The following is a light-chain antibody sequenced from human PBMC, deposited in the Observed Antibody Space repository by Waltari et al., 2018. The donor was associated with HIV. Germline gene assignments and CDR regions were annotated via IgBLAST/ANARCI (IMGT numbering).Light chain of an antibody. CDR2: SAS. V-gene: IGKV3-15*01. CDR1: QSVGSN. Sequence: EIVMTQSPATLSVSPGERVTLSCRASQSVGSNLAWYQQKPGRAPSLLVYSASTRATGIPARCNGSGSGAEFTLTISSLQSEDFAVCYCQKYINWPPWSFGQGTKVEIK. J-gene: IGKJ1*01. CDR3: QKYINWPPWS.